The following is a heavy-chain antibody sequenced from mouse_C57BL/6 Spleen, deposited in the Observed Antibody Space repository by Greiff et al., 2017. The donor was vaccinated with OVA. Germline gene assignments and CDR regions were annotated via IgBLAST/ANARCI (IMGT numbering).Heavy chain of an antibody. CDR3: ARLGTDGYYVYYAMDY. Sequence: VKLVESGPGLVAPSQSLSITCTVSGFPLTSSAISWVRQPPGKGLEWLGVIWTGGGTNYNSALKSRLSISKDNSNSQVFLKMNSLQTDDTARYYCARLGTDGYYVYYAMDYWGQGTSVTVSS. J-gene: IGHJ4*01. V-gene: IGHV2-9-1*01. D-gene: IGHD2-3*01. CDR2: IWTGGGT. CDR1: GFPLTSSA.